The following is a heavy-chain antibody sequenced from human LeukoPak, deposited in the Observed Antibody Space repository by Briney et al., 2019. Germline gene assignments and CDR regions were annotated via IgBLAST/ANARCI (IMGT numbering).Heavy chain of an antibody. CDR3: ARGHFWSGHGDY. CDR2: ISGSGGST. CDR1: GFTFSSYA. D-gene: IGHD3-3*02. Sequence: PGGSLRLSCAASGFTFSSYAMSWVRQAPGKGLEWVSAISGSGGSTYYADSVKGRFTISRDNSKNTLYLQMNSLRAEDTAVYYCARGHFWSGHGDYWGQGTLVNVSS. J-gene: IGHJ4*02. V-gene: IGHV3-23*01.